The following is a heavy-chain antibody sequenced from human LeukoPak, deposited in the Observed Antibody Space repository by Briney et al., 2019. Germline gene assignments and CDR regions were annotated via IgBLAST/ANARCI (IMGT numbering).Heavy chain of an antibody. CDR1: GYYIRNGYF. D-gene: IGHD3-10*02. CDR2: IHHSGKS. Sequence: KPSETLSLTCGVSGYYIRNGYFWGWIRQPPGKGLEWIGSIHHSGKSDYNPSFESRVTISVDTSKNQFALRLSSLTASDTAVYYCASVFASPPRVFDNWGQGTLVTVSS. V-gene: IGHV4-38-2*01. CDR3: ASVFASPPRVFDN. J-gene: IGHJ4*02.